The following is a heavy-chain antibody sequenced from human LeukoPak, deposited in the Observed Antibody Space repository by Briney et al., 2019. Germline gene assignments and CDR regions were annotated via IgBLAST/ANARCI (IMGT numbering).Heavy chain of an antibody. V-gene: IGHV3-48*03. J-gene: IGHJ3*02. D-gene: IGHD2-15*01. CDR3: ARDVASSTRAFDI. Sequence: GGSLRLPCAASGFTLSTYEMPWVPQAPGKGLEWVSFITSSGRPTFYADSVKGRFSISRDTATNSLYLQMNNLRGEDTAVYYCARDVASSTRAFDIWGQGTMVTVS. CDR2: ITSSGRPT. CDR1: GFTLSTYE.